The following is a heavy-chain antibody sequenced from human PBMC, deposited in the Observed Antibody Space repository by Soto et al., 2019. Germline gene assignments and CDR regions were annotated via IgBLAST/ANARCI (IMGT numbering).Heavy chain of an antibody. CDR3: AKGGPRKAYCGGDCYDYYYYYGMDV. Sequence: GGSLRLSCAASGFTFSSYAMRWVRQAPGKGLEWVSAISGSGGSTYYADSGKGRFTISRDNSKNTLYLQMRSLRAEDTAVYYRAKGGPRKAYCGGDCYDYYYYYGMDVWGQGTTVTAP. J-gene: IGHJ6*02. CDR2: ISGSGGST. V-gene: IGHV3-23*01. D-gene: IGHD2-21*02. CDR1: GFTFSSYA.